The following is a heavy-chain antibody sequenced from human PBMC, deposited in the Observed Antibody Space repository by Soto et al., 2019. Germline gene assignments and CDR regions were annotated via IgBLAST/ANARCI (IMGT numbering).Heavy chain of an antibody. CDR1: GFTFSSYG. CDR3: AKMMTTVTTEYFQH. Sequence: QVQLVESGGGVVQPGRSLRLSCAASGFTFSSYGMHWVRQAPGKGLEWVAVISYDGSNKYYADSVNGRFTISRDNSKNTLYLQMNSLRAEDTAVYYCAKMMTTVTTEYFQHWGQGTLVTVSS. V-gene: IGHV3-30*18. J-gene: IGHJ1*01. CDR2: ISYDGSNK. D-gene: IGHD4-17*01.